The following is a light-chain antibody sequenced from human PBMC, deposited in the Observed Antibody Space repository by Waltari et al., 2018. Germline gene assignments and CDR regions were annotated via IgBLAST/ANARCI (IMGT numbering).Light chain of an antibody. V-gene: IGKV4-1*01. Sequence: DIVITQSPNSLAVSLGERATINCKSSQSVLYNSNKKNYLAWYQQKPGQPPKLLIYWASTRESGVPDRFSGSGSGTDFTLSISSLQAEDVAVYYCQQHYISRTFGQGTRVEIK. CDR2: WAS. CDR3: QQHYISRT. J-gene: IGKJ1*01. CDR1: QSVLYNSNKKNY.